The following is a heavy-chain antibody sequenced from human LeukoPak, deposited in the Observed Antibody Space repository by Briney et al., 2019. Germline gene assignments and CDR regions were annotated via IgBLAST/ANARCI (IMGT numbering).Heavy chain of an antibody. CDR2: IYYSGST. CDR1: GGSISSYY. CDR3: ARGAPAAYMYYFDY. D-gene: IGHD2-2*01. Sequence: SETLSLTCTVSGGSISSYYWSWIRQPPGKGLEWIGYIYYSGSTNYNPSLKSRVTISVDTSKNQFSLKLSSVTAADTAVYYCARGAPAAYMYYFDYWGQGTLVTVSS. J-gene: IGHJ4*02. V-gene: IGHV4-59*01.